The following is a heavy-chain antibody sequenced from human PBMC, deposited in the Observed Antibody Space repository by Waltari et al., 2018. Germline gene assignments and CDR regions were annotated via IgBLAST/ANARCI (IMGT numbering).Heavy chain of an antibody. Sequence: QVQLVESGGGVVQPGRSLRLSCAASGFTFSSYAMHWVRQAPGKGGEWVAVISYDGSNKYYADSVKGRFTISRDNSKNTLYLQMNSLRAEDTAVYYCARGRSVGATMIAFDIWGQGTMVTVSS. CDR3: ARGRSVGATMIAFDI. CDR2: ISYDGSNK. D-gene: IGHD1-26*01. CDR1: GFTFSSYA. J-gene: IGHJ3*02. V-gene: IGHV3-30-3*01.